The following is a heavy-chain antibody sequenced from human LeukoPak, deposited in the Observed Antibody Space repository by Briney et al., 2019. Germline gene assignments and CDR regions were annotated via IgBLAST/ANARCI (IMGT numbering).Heavy chain of an antibody. J-gene: IGHJ3*02. CDR3: ARGRRWDLLVSLIDASDI. Sequence: GGSLRLSCAAFGFSVSSNFMTWVRQAPGKGLEWLSVIFSGGSTYYADSVKGRFTISRDNSKNTLYLQMSSLRAEDTAVYFCARGRRWDLLVSLIDASDIWGQGTMVTVSS. V-gene: IGHV3-53*01. CDR1: GFSVSSNF. D-gene: IGHD4-23*01. CDR2: IFSGGST.